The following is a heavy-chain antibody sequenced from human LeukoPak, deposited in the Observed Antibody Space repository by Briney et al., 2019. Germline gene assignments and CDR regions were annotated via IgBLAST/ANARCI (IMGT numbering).Heavy chain of an antibody. J-gene: IGHJ4*02. CDR1: GGSISNYY. V-gene: IGHV4-4*07. D-gene: IGHD3-22*01. Sequence: PSETLSLTCTGSGGSISNYYWSWIRQPAGKRLEWIGRFSTSGSTNSNPSLKSRDTMSVDTSKNQFSLKLSSVTAADTAVYYCARVRYSDSSVLTRKRSYYFDYWGQGTLVTVSS. CDR2: FSTSGST. CDR3: ARVRYSDSSVLTRKRSYYFDY.